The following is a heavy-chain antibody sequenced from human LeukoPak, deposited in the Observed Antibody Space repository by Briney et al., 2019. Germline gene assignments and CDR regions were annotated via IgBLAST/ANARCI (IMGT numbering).Heavy chain of an antibody. CDR3: ARGMWYYYGSGSYRDAFDI. D-gene: IGHD3-10*01. V-gene: IGHV1-18*01. Sequence: ASVKVSCKASGYTFTSYGISWVRQAPGQGLEWMGWISAYNGNTNYAQKLQGRVTMTTDTSTSTAYMELRSLRSDDTAVYYCARGMWYYYGSGSYRDAFDIWGQGTMVTVSP. CDR2: ISAYNGNT. CDR1: GYTFTSYG. J-gene: IGHJ3*02.